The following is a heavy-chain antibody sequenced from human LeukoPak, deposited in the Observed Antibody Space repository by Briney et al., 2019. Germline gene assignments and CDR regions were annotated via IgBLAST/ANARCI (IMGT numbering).Heavy chain of an antibody. D-gene: IGHD5-24*01. V-gene: IGHV1-46*01. CDR1: GYTFTSYY. J-gene: IGHJ4*02. Sequence: ASVKVSCKASGYTFTSYYMHWVRQAPGQGLEWMGIINPSGGSTSYPQKFQGRVTMTRDTSTSTVYMELSGLRSEDTAVYYCARAIRDGYNPRDCDYWGPGTLVTVSS. CDR3: ARAIRDGYNPRDCDY. CDR2: INPSGGST.